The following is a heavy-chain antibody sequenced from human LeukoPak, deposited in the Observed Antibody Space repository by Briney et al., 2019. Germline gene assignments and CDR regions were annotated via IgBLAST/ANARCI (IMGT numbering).Heavy chain of an antibody. CDR3: ARAVITFGGVIVIPGSFDY. CDR1: GGTFSSYA. Sequence: SVKVSCKASGGTFSSYAISWVRQAPGQGLEWMGRIIRILGIANYAQKFQGRVRITADKSTSTAYMELSSLRSEDTAVYYCARAVITFGGVIVIPGSFDYWGQGTLVTVSS. J-gene: IGHJ4*02. CDR2: IIRILGIA. V-gene: IGHV1-69*04. D-gene: IGHD3-16*02.